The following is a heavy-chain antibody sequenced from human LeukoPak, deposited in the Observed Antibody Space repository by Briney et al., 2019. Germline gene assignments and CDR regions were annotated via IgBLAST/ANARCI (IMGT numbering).Heavy chain of an antibody. CDR3: ARGDILTGSYYFGY. J-gene: IGHJ4*02. V-gene: IGHV4-59*01. Sequence: SETLSLTCTVSGGSISSYYWSWIRRLPGKGLEWIGYIYYSGSTNYNPSLKSRVTISVDTSKNQFSLKLSSVTAADTAVYYCARGDILTGSYYFGYWGQGTLVTVSS. D-gene: IGHD3-9*01. CDR1: GGSISSYY. CDR2: IYYSGST.